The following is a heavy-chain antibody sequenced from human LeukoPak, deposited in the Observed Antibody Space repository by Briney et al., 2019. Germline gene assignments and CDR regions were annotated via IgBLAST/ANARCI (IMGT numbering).Heavy chain of an antibody. V-gene: IGHV4-59*01. D-gene: IGHD4-17*01. J-gene: IGHJ5*02. CDR3: ARDGDDYGDYANWFDP. Sequence: PSETLSLTCTVSGGSISSYYWSWIRQPPGKGLEWIGYIYYSGSTNYNPSLKSRVTISVDTSKNQFSLNLSSVTAADTAVYYCARDGDDYGDYANWFDPWGQGTLVTVSS. CDR2: IYYSGST. CDR1: GGSISSYY.